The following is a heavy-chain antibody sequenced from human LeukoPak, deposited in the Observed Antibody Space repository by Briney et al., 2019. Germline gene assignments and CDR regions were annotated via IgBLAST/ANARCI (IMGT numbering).Heavy chain of an antibody. CDR2: ISSSSSTI. CDR1: GFTFSSYS. D-gene: IGHD2-8*01. J-gene: IGHJ3*02. CDR3: ASSALYCTNGVCEGHAFDI. Sequence: GGSLRLSCAASGFTFSSYSMNWVRQAPGKGLEWVSYISSSSSTIYYADSVEGRFTISRDNAKNSLYLQMNSLRAEDTAVYYCASSALYCTNGVCEGHAFDIWGQGTMVTVSS. V-gene: IGHV3-48*01.